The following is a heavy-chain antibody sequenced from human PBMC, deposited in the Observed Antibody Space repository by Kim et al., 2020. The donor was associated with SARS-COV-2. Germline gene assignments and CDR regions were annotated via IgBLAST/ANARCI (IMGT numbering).Heavy chain of an antibody. CDR3: AGGQPLGY. Sequence: SETLSLTCSVSGGSIRSGGKFWTWLRQHPAKGLEGIGYISYSGNSHYSPSLRSRVRVSPQTSENPFSLGLTSVTATATAVYSCAGGQPLGYGGQGIRVT. D-gene: IGHD2-2*01. V-gene: IGHV4-31*03. J-gene: IGHJ4*02. CDR1: GGSIRSGGKF. CDR2: ISYSGNS.